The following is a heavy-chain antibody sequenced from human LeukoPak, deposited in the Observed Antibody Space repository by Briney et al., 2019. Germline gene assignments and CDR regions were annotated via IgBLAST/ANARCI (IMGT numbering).Heavy chain of an antibody. CDR1: GGSISSYY. CDR3: ARDLRYSY. J-gene: IGHJ4*02. CDR2: IYYSGST. D-gene: IGHD1-26*01. Sequence: SETLSLTCTVSGGSISSYYWSWIRQPPGKGLEWIGYIYYSGSTNYNPSLKSRVTISVDTSKNQFSLKLSSVTAADTAVYYCARDLRYSYWGQGTLVTVSS. V-gene: IGHV4-59*01.